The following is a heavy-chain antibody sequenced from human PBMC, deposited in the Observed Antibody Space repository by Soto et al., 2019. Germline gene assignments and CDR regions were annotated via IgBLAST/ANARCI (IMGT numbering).Heavy chain of an antibody. CDR3: ARDRDPRLMVRGHHWFDP. V-gene: IGHV4-34*01. D-gene: IGHD3-10*01. J-gene: IGHJ5*02. CDR1: EGSCRGYY. CDR2: INHSGST. Sequence: SEILSLPSAVLEGSCRGYYGRRILQTPGKGLEWNGEINHSGSTNYNPSLKSRVTISVDTSKNQFSLKLSSVTAADTAVYYCARDRDPRLMVRGHHWFDPWGQGTLVTV.